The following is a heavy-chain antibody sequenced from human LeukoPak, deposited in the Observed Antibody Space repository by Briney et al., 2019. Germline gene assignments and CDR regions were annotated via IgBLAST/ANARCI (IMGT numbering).Heavy chain of an antibody. J-gene: IGHJ4*02. CDR2: GYYSGST. CDR3: AGGFLSPVQFDY. V-gene: IGHV4-59*01. Sequence: PSETLSLTCTVSGGSISSYFWSWIRQPSAKGLEWIGYGYYSGSTNYNPSLKSRVTISVDTSKNQFSLKLSSVTAADTAVYYCAGGFLSPVQFDYWGQGTLVTVSS. D-gene: IGHD3-16*01. CDR1: GGSISSYF.